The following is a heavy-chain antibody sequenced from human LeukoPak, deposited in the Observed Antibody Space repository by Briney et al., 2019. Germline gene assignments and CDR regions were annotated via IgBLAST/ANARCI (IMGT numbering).Heavy chain of an antibody. CDR1: GGSISSYY. CDR2: IYSSGST. Sequence: SSETLSLTCTVSGGSISSYYWSWIRQPAGKGLEWIGRIYSSGSTNYNPSLKSRVTMSIDTSKNQFSLKLSSVTAAGTAMYYCARDGLGSGWYSVWFDPWGQGTLVTVSS. D-gene: IGHD6-19*01. J-gene: IGHJ5*02. CDR3: ARDGLGSGWYSVWFDP. V-gene: IGHV4-4*07.